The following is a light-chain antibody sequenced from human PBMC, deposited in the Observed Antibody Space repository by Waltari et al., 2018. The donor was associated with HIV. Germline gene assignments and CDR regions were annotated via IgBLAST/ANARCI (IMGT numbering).Light chain of an antibody. Sequence: QSVLTQPPSASGTPGQRVTISCSGSSSNIGSNYVYWYQQLPGTAPKLLIYRNNQGPSGFPDRFSGSKSGTSASLAISGLRSEDEADYYCATWEDSLSGLWVFGGGTKLTVL. CDR1: SSNIGSNY. CDR2: RNN. CDR3: ATWEDSLSGLWV. V-gene: IGLV1-47*01. J-gene: IGLJ3*02.